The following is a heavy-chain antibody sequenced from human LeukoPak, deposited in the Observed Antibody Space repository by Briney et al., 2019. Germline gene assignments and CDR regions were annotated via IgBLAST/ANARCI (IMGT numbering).Heavy chain of an antibody. CDR2: VYTGASHT. CDR3: ASSSGGDTASYYYGMDV. J-gene: IGHJ6*02. D-gene: IGHD2-21*02. V-gene: IGHV5-51*01. Sequence: AENLNINGKGYGYSINSFWIGWERPMPGKDLEWMGIVYTGASHTRDTPSFQGQVTTAADRPISTAYLQWSSLKAAYTAMYYSASSSGGDTASYYYGMDVWGQETTVTVSS. CDR1: GYSINSFW.